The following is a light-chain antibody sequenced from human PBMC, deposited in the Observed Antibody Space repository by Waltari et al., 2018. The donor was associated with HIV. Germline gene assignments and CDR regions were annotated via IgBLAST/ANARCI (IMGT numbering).Light chain of an antibody. CDR3: QQLNSYPVT. CDR2: AAS. J-gene: IGKJ4*01. CDR1: QDISTF. V-gene: IGKV1-9*01. Sequence: LTQSPSLLSASMGDRVTITCRASQDISTFLAWYQQKPGKAPTLLVYAASTLQSGVSSRFRGSGSGTDFTLTISSLQPEDCATYYCQQLNSYPVTFGGGAKVEI.